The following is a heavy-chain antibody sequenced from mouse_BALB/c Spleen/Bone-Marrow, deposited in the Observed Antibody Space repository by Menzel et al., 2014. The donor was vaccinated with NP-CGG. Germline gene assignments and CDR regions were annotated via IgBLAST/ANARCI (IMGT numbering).Heavy chain of an antibody. V-gene: IGHV5-6-4*01. CDR3: TRDGKGNYDYAMDY. J-gene: IGHJ4*01. D-gene: IGHD2-1*01. CDR1: GFTFSSYT. CDR2: ISSGGSYT. Sequence: DVHLVESGGGLVKPGGSLKLSCAASGFTFSSYTMSWVRRTPEKRLEWVATISSGGSYTYYPDSVKGRFTISRDNAKNTLYLQMSSLKSEDTAMYYCTRDGKGNYDYAMDYWGQGTSVTVSS.